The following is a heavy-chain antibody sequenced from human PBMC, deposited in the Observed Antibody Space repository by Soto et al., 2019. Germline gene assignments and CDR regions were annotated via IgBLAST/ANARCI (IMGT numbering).Heavy chain of an antibody. Sequence: QVQLVQSGAEEKKPGASVKVSCKASGYTFTSYAMHWVRQAPGQRLEWXGWINAGNGNTKYSQKFQGRVTITRDTSASTAYMELSSLRSEDTAVYYCARGRRMITFGGVIAAYGYWGQGTLVTVSS. J-gene: IGHJ4*02. CDR2: INAGNGNT. CDR1: GYTFTSYA. CDR3: ARGRRMITFGGVIAAYGY. D-gene: IGHD3-16*02. V-gene: IGHV1-3*05.